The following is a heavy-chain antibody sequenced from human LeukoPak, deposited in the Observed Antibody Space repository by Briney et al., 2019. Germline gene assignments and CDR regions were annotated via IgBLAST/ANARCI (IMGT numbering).Heavy chain of an antibody. J-gene: IGHJ4*02. D-gene: IGHD2-15*01. Sequence: PGGSLRLSCAASGLNVSTNCMTWVRQAPGKGLEWVAVTYRRGNTDYADSVKGRFAIARDNSKNTLYLQMSSLRAEDTAVYYCAKGHCSGGSCYGTDYWGQGTLVTVSS. CDR3: AKGHCSGGSCYGTDY. V-gene: IGHV3-53*01. CDR2: TYRRGNT. CDR1: GLNVSTNC.